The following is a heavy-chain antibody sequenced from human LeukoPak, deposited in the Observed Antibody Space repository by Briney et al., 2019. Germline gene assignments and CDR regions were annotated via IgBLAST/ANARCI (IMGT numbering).Heavy chain of an antibody. CDR3: ARAAGGGDY. Sequence: SETLSLTCAVYGESFSGYYWSWIRQPPGKGLEWIGEINHSGSTNYNPSLKSRVTISVDTSKNQFSLKLSSVTATDTAVYYCARAAGGGDYWGQGTLVTVSS. CDR2: INHSGST. V-gene: IGHV4-34*01. CDR1: GESFSGYY. D-gene: IGHD3-16*01. J-gene: IGHJ4*02.